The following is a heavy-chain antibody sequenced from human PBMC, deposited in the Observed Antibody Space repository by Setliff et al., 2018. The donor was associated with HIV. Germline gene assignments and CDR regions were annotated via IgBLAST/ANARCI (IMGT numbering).Heavy chain of an antibody. J-gene: IGHJ6*03. CDR3: ARSVDTAMDDYYYVDI. Sequence: PSETLSLTCTVSGDSITSRPYWTWVRQPAGKGLEWIGRIYTSGSTNYNPSLKSRVSMSIDTSKKHFSLKLKSVTAADTAVYYCARSVDTAMDDYYYVDIWGTGTTVTSP. CDR1: GDSITSRPY. CDR2: IYTSGST. V-gene: IGHV4-4*07. D-gene: IGHD5-18*01.